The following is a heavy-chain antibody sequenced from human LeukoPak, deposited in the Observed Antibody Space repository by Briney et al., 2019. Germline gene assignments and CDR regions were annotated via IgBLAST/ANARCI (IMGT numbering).Heavy chain of an antibody. V-gene: IGHV4-4*07. CDR2: IYTSGST. J-gene: IGHJ6*03. D-gene: IGHD3-10*01. CDR3: VRSADRVIRGAPPYYYYYMDV. Sequence: SETLSLTCTVSGGSISSYYWSWIRQPAGKGLEWIGRIYTSGSTNYNPSLKSRVTMSVDTSKNQFSLKLSSVTAADTAVYYCVRSADRVIRGAPPYYYYYMDVWGRGTTVTVSS. CDR1: GGSISSYY.